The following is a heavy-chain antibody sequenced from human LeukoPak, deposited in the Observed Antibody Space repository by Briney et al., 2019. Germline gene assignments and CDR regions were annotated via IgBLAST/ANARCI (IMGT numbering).Heavy chain of an antibody. CDR2: IYYSGST. V-gene: IGHV4-59*01. CDR3: ARRRLYSGSSLRENWFDP. J-gene: IGHJ5*02. Sequence: SETLSLTCTVSGGSISSYYWSWIRQPPGKGLEWIGYIYYSGSTNYNPSLKSRVTISVDTSKNQFSLKLSSVTAADTAVYYCARRRLYSGSSLRENWFDPWGQGTLVTVSS. D-gene: IGHD6-6*01. CDR1: GGSISSYY.